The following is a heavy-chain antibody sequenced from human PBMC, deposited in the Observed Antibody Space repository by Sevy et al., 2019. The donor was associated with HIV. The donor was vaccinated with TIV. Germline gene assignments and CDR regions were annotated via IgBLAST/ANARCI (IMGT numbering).Heavy chain of an antibody. D-gene: IGHD3-22*01. CDR1: GFTFSIYA. CDR2: ISYDGGVK. Sequence: GESLKISCAASGFTFSIYAMHWVRQAPDKGLEWVAVISYDGGVKYFADSVKGRVTISRDNSKNTLYQQMNSLRPEDTAVYYCARDLPSAVINPFYYYGLDVWGQGTTVTVSS. J-gene: IGHJ6*02. V-gene: IGHV3-30*04. CDR3: ARDLPSAVINPFYYYGLDV.